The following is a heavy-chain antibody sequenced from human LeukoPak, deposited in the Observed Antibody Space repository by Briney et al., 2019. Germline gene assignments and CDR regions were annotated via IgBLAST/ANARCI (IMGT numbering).Heavy chain of an antibody. D-gene: IGHD2-2*02. CDR3: AREVGVIPAAIDWFDL. J-gene: IGHJ5*02. Sequence: ASMKVSCKASGFTFTSYDINWVRQATGQGLEWMGWVNPNSGNTGYAQKFRGRVTMTRDTSISTFYMELNSLRSEDTAVYYCAREVGVIPAAIDWFDLWGQGTLVTVSS. V-gene: IGHV1-8*01. CDR2: VNPNSGNT. CDR1: GFTFTSYD.